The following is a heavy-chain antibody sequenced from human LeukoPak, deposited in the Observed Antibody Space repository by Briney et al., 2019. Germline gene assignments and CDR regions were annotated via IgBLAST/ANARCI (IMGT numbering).Heavy chain of an antibody. D-gene: IGHD3-10*01. CDR2: INHSGST. CDR1: GYSISSGYY. CDR3: ARERNKFRGVMDY. J-gene: IGHJ4*02. Sequence: PSETLSLTCTVSGYSISSGYYWGWIRQPPGKGLEWIGEINHSGSTNYNPSLKSRVTISVDTSKNQFSLKLSSVTAADTAVYYCARERNKFRGVMDYWGQGTLVTVSS. V-gene: IGHV4-38-2*02.